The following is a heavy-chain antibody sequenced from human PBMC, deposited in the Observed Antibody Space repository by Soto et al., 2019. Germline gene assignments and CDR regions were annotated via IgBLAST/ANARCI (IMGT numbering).Heavy chain of an antibody. CDR2: FDPEDGET. Sequence: VASVKVSCKVSGYTLTELSMHWVRQAPGKGLEWMGGFDPEDGETIYAQKFQGRVTMTEDTSTDTAYMELSSLRSEDTAVYYCATEYCSSTSCYRPGWFDPWGQGTLVTVSS. J-gene: IGHJ5*02. CDR3: ATEYCSSTSCYRPGWFDP. V-gene: IGHV1-24*01. D-gene: IGHD2-2*01. CDR1: GYTLTELS.